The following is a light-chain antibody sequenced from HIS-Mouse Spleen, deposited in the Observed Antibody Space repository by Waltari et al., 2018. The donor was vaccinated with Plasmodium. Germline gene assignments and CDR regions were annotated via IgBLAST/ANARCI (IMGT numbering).Light chain of an antibody. Sequence: DIVMTQSPDSLAVSLGERATINCKSSQGVLYSSTNKNYLAWYQHKPGQPPKLLIYWASTRESGVPDRFSGSGSGTDFTLTISSLQAEDVAVYYCQQYYSTPYTFGQGTKLEIK. CDR3: QQYYSTPYT. CDR1: QGVLYSSTNKNY. V-gene: IGKV4-1*01. J-gene: IGKJ2*01. CDR2: WAS.